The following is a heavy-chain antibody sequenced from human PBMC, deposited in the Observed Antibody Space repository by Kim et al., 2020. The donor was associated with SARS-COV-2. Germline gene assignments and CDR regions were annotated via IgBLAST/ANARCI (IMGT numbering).Heavy chain of an antibody. CDR3: ARCGYKYNTVLAVVCFDY. V-gene: IGHV4-34*01. J-gene: IGHJ5*01. D-gene: IGHD3-3*01. CDR1: GGSFSGYY. Sequence: SETLSLTCAVYGGSFSGYYWSWIRQPPGKGLEWIGEINHSGSTNYNPSLKSRVTISVDTSKNQFSLKLSSVTAADTAVYYCARCGYKYNTVLAVVCFDY. CDR2: INHSGST.